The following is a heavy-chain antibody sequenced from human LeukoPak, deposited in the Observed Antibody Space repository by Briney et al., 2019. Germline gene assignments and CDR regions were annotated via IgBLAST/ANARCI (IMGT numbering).Heavy chain of an antibody. V-gene: IGHV1-46*01. CDR2: INPSGGST. CDR3: ARRGSITNFGVVMSYFDY. D-gene: IGHD3-3*01. CDR1: GYTFTSYY. Sequence: ASVKVSCKASGYTFTSYYMHWVRQAPGQGLEWMGIINPSGGSTSYAQKFQGGVTMTRNTSIGTAYMELSSLTSEDTAVYYCARRGSITNFGVVMSYFDYWGQGTQVTVSS. J-gene: IGHJ4*02.